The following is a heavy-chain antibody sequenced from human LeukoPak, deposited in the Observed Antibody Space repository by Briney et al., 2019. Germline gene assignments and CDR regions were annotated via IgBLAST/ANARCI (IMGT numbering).Heavy chain of an antibody. CDR1: GGSISSSSYY. CDR2: IYYSGST. D-gene: IGHD1-1*01. J-gene: IGHJ4*02. Sequence: SETLSLTCTVSGGSISSSSYYWSWIRQPPGKGLEWIGYIYYSGSTNYNPSLKSRVTISVDTSKNQFSLKLSSVTAADTAVYYCARVRHDYFDYWGQGTLVTVSS. CDR3: ARVRHDYFDY. V-gene: IGHV4-61*01.